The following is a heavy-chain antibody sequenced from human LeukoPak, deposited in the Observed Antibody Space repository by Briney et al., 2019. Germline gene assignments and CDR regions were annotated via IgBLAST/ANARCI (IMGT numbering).Heavy chain of an antibody. D-gene: IGHD3-10*01. J-gene: IGHJ4*02. CDR3: ARLNMYYYGSGTDY. V-gene: IGHV4-34*01. Sequence: PSETLSLTCAVYGGSFSGYYWSWIRQPPGKGLEWIGEINHSGSTNYNPSLKSRVTISVDTSKNQFSLKLSSVTAADTAVYYCARLNMYYYGSGTDYWGQGTLVTVSS. CDR2: INHSGST. CDR1: GGSFSGYY.